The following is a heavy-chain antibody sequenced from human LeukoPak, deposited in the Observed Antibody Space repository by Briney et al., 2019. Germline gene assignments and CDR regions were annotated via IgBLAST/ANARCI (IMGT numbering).Heavy chain of an antibody. Sequence: GGSLRLSCAASGFTFSSYAMSWVRQAPGKGLEWVSAISGSGGSTYYADSVKGRFTISRDNSKNTLYLQMNSLRAEDTAVYYCAREYYDILTGPLNYWGQGTLVTVSS. CDR2: ISGSGGST. D-gene: IGHD3-9*01. CDR3: AREYYDILTGPLNY. CDR1: GFTFSSYA. J-gene: IGHJ4*02. V-gene: IGHV3-23*01.